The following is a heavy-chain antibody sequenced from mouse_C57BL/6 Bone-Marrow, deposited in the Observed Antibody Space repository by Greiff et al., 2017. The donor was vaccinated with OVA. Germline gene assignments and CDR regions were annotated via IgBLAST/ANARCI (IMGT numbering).Heavy chain of an antibody. V-gene: IGHV1-82*01. D-gene: IGHD2-5*01. Sequence: QVQLQQSGPELVKPGASVKISCKASGYAFSSSWMNWVKQRPGKGLEWIGRIYPGDGDTNYNGKFKGKATLTADKSSSTAYMQLSSLTSEDSAVYFCARGAYYSNPYYVDYWGQGTTLTVSS. CDR3: ARGAYYSNPYYVDY. J-gene: IGHJ2*01. CDR1: GYAFSSSW. CDR2: IYPGDGDT.